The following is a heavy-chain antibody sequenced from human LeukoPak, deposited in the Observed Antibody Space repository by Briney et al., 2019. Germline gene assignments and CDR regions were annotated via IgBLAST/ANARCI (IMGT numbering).Heavy chain of an antibody. D-gene: IGHD6-13*01. V-gene: IGHV3-48*01. CDR2: ISSGSSTK. CDR1: GFTFSNYS. Sequence: GGSLRLSCAASGFTFSNYSMNWVRQAPGKGLEWVSYISSGSSTKYYADSVKGGFTISRDNAKNSLYLQMNSLRAEDTAVYYCVRRAAAGTNYFDYWGQGTLVTVSS. CDR3: VRRAAAGTNYFDY. J-gene: IGHJ4*02.